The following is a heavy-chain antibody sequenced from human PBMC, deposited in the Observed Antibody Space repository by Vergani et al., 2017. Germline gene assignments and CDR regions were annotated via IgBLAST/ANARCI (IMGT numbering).Heavy chain of an antibody. J-gene: IGHJ6*02. V-gene: IGHV1-69*12. CDR1: GGTFSSYA. Sequence: QVQLVQSRAEVKKPGSSVKVSCKASGGTFSSYAISWVRQAPGQGLEWMGGIIPIFGTANYAQKFQGRVTITADESTSTAYMELSSLRSEDTAVYYCARGDPYGILTGYYKGYYYGMDVWGQGTTVTVSS. CDR2: IIPIFGTA. D-gene: IGHD3-9*01. CDR3: ARGDPYGILTGYYKGYYYGMDV.